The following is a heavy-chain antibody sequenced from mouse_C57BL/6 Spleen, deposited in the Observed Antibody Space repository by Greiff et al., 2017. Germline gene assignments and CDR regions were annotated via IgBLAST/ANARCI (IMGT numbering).Heavy chain of an antibody. Sequence: QVQLQQSGPGLVAPSQSLSITCTVSGFSLTSYAISWVRQPPGKGLEWLGVIWTGGGTNYNSALKSRLSISKDNSKSQVFLKMNSLQTDDTARYYCARNIRGYGSSYGYFDVWGTGTTVTVSS. V-gene: IGHV2-9-1*01. D-gene: IGHD1-1*01. CDR1: GFSLTSYA. CDR3: ARNIRGYGSSYGYFDV. CDR2: IWTGGGT. J-gene: IGHJ1*03.